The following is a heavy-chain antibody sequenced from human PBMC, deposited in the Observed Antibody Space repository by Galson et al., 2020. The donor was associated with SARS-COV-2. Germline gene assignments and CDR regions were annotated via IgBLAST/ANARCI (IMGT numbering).Heavy chain of an antibody. V-gene: IGHV4-38-2*01. D-gene: IGHD3-10*01. J-gene: IGHJ3*02. Sequence: SETLSLTCAVSGYSISSGSYWGWIRQPPGKGLEWIGSIYHSRSTYYNPSLRSRVTISVDTFKNQSSLKLTSVTATDTAVYYCARLRRFGESDAFDIWGQGTMVTVSS. CDR2: IYHSRST. CDR1: GYSISSGSY. CDR3: ARLRRFGESDAFDI.